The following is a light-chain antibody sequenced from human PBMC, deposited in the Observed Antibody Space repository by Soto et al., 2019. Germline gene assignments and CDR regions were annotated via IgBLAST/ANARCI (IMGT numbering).Light chain of an antibody. J-gene: IGLJ3*02. CDR3: CSYAASGALWV. V-gene: IGLV2-23*01. CDR1: NSDVGTYEL. CDR2: EGS. Sequence: QSALTQPASVSGSPGQSITISCTGTNSDVGTYELVSWYQQHPGRAPKLMIYEGSKRPSGVSNRFSGSKSGDTASLTISGLQAEGEVIFYLCSYAASGALWVFGGGTKPTVL.